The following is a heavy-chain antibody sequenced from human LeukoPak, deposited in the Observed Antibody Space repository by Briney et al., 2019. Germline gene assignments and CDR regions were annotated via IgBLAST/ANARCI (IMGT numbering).Heavy chain of an antibody. CDR1: GFNFRAYA. CDR2: ISGSGGTT. D-gene: IGHD5-12*01. CDR3: AKDGVATQHALDI. J-gene: IGHJ3*02. Sequence: PGGSLRLSCAASGFNFRAYAMTWVRQAPGKGLDWVSGISGSGGTTYYADSVRGRFTISRDNSKNTVYLQLNNLRAEDTAVYYCAKDGVATQHALDIWGHGTMATVSS. V-gene: IGHV3-23*01.